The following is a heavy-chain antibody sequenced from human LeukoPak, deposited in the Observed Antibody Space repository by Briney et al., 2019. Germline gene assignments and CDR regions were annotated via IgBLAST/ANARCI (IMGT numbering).Heavy chain of an antibody. CDR2: ISYDESNQ. V-gene: IGHV3-30*03. Sequence: PGGSLRLSCAASGFALSSNGMHWVRQAPGKGLEWVAIISYDESNQDYADSVKGRFTISRDNSHNTVHLRMNSLGPEDTAVYYCATDAVGPTGYWGQGTLVAVSS. CDR3: ATDAVGPTGY. D-gene: IGHD1-26*01. J-gene: IGHJ4*02. CDR1: GFALSSNG.